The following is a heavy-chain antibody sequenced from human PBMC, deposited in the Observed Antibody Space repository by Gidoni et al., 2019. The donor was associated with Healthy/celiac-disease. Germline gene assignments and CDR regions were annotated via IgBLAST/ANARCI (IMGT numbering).Heavy chain of an antibody. CDR1: GGSFSGYY. Sequence: QVQLQQWGAGLLKPSETLSLTCAVYGGSFSGYYWSWIRQPPGKGLEWIGEINHSGSTNYNPSLKSRVTISVDTSKNQFSLKLSSVTAADTAVYYCARGRGYCSGGSCYGYYFDYWGQGTLVTVSS. V-gene: IGHV4-34*01. CDR3: ARGRGYCSGGSCYGYYFDY. D-gene: IGHD2-15*01. CDR2: INHSGST. J-gene: IGHJ4*02.